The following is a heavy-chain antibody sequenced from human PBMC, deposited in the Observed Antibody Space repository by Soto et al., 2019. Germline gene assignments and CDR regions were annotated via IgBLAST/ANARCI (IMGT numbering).Heavy chain of an antibody. V-gene: IGHV1-3*04. CDR1: GYTFISYA. J-gene: IGHJ4*02. D-gene: IGHD6-13*01. CDR2: INTANDNT. CDR3: ARGSSWAHFDY. Sequence: QVQLVQSGAEVKKPGASVKVSCKASGYTFISYAIHWVRQAPGQRLEWMGWINTANDNTKYSQKFQGRVTITRDTSASLVYMELSTLTSEYTAVYYCARGSSWAHFDYWGQGTLVTVSS.